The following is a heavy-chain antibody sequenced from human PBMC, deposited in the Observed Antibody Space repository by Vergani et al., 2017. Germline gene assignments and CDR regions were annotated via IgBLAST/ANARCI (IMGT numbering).Heavy chain of an antibody. CDR3: TRPAHQSGSQRKPYYFDY. D-gene: IGHD1-26*01. V-gene: IGHV3-49*05. CDR2: IRSKAYGGTT. Sequence: EVQLVESGGGLVKPGRSLRLSCTASGFTFGDYAMSWFRQAPGKGLEWVGFIRSKAYGGTTEYAASVKGRFTISRDDSKSIAYLQMNSLKTEDTAVYYCTRPAHQSGSQRKPYYFDYWGQGTLVTVSS. J-gene: IGHJ4*02. CDR1: GFTFGDYA.